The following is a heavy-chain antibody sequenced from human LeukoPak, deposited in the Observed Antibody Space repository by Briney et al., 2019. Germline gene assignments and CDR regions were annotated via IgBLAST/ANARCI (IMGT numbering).Heavy chain of an antibody. CDR1: GGSISSGGYC. D-gene: IGHD1-14*01. Sequence: SETLSLTCAVSGGSISSGGYCWSWIRQPPGKGLEWIGYIYHSGSTYYNPSLKSRVTISVDRSKNQFSLKLSSVTAADTAVYYCARSEPYYYYGMDVWGQGTTVTVSS. CDR3: ARSEPYYYYGMDV. V-gene: IGHV4-30-2*01. CDR2: IYHSGST. J-gene: IGHJ6*02.